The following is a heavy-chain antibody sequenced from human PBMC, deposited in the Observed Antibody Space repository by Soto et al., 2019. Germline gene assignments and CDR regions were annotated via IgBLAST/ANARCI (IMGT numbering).Heavy chain of an antibody. CDR1: GGSISSSSYY. J-gene: IGHJ6*02. D-gene: IGHD4-4*01. V-gene: IGHV4-39*01. Sequence: QLQLQESGPGLVKPSETLSLTCTVSGGSISSSSYYWGWIRQPPGKGLEWIGSIYYSGSTYYNPSLKSRVTISVDTSKNQFSLKLSSVTAADTAVYYCVRHPATVTTFEAPTHYYGMDVWGQGTTVTVSS. CDR3: VRHPATVTTFEAPTHYYGMDV. CDR2: IYYSGST.